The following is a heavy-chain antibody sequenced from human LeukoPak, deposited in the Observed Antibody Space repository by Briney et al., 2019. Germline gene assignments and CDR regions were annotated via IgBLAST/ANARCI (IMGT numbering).Heavy chain of an antibody. Sequence: GGSLRLSCAASGFTFSSYNMNWVRQAPGKGLEWVSYISSASSTIYYADSVKGRFTISRDNSKITLYLQMNSLRAEGTAVYYCAKGERLRYFDWLFPLDYWGQGTLVTVSS. CDR1: GFTFSSYN. J-gene: IGHJ4*02. D-gene: IGHD3-9*01. CDR2: ISSASSTI. V-gene: IGHV3-48*01. CDR3: AKGERLRYFDWLFPLDY.